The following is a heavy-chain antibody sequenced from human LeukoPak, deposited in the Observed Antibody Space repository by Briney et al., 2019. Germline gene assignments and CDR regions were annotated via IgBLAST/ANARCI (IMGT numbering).Heavy chain of an antibody. Sequence: PGGSLRLSCAASGFTFSSHGMHWVRQAPGKGLEWVAVIWYDGSNKYYADSVKGRFTISRDNSKNTLYLQMNSLRAEDTAVYYCATDLGGGSWYGYYFDYWGQGTLVTVSS. CDR1: GFTFSSHG. D-gene: IGHD2-15*01. V-gene: IGHV3-30*02. CDR3: ATDLGGGSWYGYYFDY. J-gene: IGHJ4*02. CDR2: IWYDGSNK.